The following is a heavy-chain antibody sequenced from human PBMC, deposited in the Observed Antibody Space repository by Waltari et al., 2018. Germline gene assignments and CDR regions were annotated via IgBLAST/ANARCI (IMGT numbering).Heavy chain of an antibody. D-gene: IGHD3-10*01. J-gene: IGHJ4*02. CDR1: GFTCSSSD. Sequence: EVQLLESGGGLVQLGGCLRRSCAAPGFTCSSSDMSWVRQAPGKGLEWVSAISGSGGSTYYADSVKGRFTISRDNSKNTLYLQRNSLRAEDTAVYYCAKDWADYHWGQGTLVTVSS. CDR2: ISGSGGST. V-gene: IGHV3-23*01. CDR3: AKDWADYH.